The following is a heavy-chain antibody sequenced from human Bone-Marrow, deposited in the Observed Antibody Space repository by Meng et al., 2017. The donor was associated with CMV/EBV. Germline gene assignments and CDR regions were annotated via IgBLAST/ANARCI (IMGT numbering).Heavy chain of an antibody. V-gene: IGHV3-21*01. D-gene: IGHD6-19*01. Sequence: VARVGSWGGRVKPGGSLRLACPASGFTFSSYSMNWVRQAPRKGLEWVSSISSSSSYIYYADPVKGRFTISRDNAKNSLYLQMNSLRAEDTAVYYCARGAVAGYFDYWGQGTLVTVSS. CDR1: GFTFSSYS. CDR2: ISSSSSYI. CDR3: ARGAVAGYFDY. J-gene: IGHJ4*02.